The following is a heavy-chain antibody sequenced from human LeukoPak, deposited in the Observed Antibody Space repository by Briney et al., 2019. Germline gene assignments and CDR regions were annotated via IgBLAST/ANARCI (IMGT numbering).Heavy chain of an antibody. V-gene: IGHV3-30*02. CDR3: AKERVVVIKEAVFDY. Sequence: GGSLRLSCAASGFTFSSYGMHWVRRAPGKGLEWVAFIRYDGSNKYYADSVKGRFTISRDNSKNTLYLQMNSLRAEDTAVYYCAKERVVVIKEAVFDYWGQGTLVTVSP. D-gene: IGHD3-22*01. CDR2: IRYDGSNK. J-gene: IGHJ4*02. CDR1: GFTFSSYG.